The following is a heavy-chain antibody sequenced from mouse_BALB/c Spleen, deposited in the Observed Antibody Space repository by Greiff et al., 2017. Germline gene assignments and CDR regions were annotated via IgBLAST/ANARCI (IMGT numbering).Heavy chain of an antibody. J-gene: IGHJ4*01. Sequence: QVHVKQSGAELARPGASVKMSCKASGYTFTSYTMHWVKQRPGQGLEWIGYINPSSGYTNYNQKFKDKATLTADKSSSTAYMQLSSLTSEDSAVYYCARGLGAMDYWGQGTSVTVSS. V-gene: IGHV1-4*01. CDR2: INPSSGYT. CDR3: ARGLGAMDY. D-gene: IGHD3-3*01. CDR1: GYTFTSYT.